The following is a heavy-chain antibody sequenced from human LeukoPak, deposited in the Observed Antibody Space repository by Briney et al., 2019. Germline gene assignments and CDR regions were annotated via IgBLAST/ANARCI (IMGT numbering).Heavy chain of an antibody. CDR1: GGSISSYY. Sequence: MTSETLSLTCTVSGGSISSYYWSWIRQPPGKGLEWIGYIYYSGSTNYNPSLKSRVTISVDTSKNQFSLKLSSVTAADTAVYYCARWGYYYDSSGPGAFDYGGQGTLVTVSS. CDR2: IYYSGST. CDR3: ARWGYYYDSSGPGAFDY. J-gene: IGHJ4*02. D-gene: IGHD3-22*01. V-gene: IGHV4-59*08.